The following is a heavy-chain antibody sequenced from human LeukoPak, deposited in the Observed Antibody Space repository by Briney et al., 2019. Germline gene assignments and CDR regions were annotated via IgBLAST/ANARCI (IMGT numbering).Heavy chain of an antibody. J-gene: IGHJ4*02. D-gene: IGHD6-13*01. V-gene: IGHV3-11*01. CDR3: ARGATAGRCFDY. Sequence: GGSLRLSCAASGFTFSDYYMTWIRQAPGKGLEWVSYISDGGSVMSYADSVKGRFTVSRDNAKNSLFLQMNSPRAEDTAVYYCARGATAGRCFDYWGQGTLVTVSS. CDR2: ISDGGSVM. CDR1: GFTFSDYY.